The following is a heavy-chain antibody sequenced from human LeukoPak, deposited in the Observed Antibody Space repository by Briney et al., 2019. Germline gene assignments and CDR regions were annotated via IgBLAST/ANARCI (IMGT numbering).Heavy chain of an antibody. CDR3: ARELRGYSGYDDRGYYYYYMDV. CDR2: INPNSGGT. J-gene: IGHJ6*03. CDR1: GYTFTGYY. D-gene: IGHD5-12*01. Sequence: GASVKVSCKASGYTFTGYYMHWVRQAPGQGLEWMGRINPNSGGTNYAQKFQGRVTMTRDTSISTAYMELSRLRSDDTAVYYCARELRGYSGYDDRGYYYYYMDVWGKGTTVTVSS. V-gene: IGHV1-2*06.